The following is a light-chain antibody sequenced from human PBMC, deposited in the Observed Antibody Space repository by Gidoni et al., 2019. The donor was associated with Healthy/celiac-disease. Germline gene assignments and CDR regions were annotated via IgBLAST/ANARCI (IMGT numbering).Light chain of an antibody. V-gene: IGKV1-39*01. Sequence: IQLTQSPSSLSASVGDRVPITCRASQSMSSYLTWYQQKPGKAPKLLIYAASSLQSGVPSRFSGSGSGTDFTLTISSLQPEDFATYYCQQSYSTPPWTFGQGTKVEIK. J-gene: IGKJ1*01. CDR3: QQSYSTPPWT. CDR1: QSMSSY. CDR2: AAS.